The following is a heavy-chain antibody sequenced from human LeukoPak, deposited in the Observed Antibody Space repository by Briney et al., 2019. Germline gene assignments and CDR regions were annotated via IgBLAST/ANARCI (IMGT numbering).Heavy chain of an antibody. V-gene: IGHV4-59*01. Sequence: SETLSLTCTVSGGSISSYYWSWLRQPPGKGLEWIGYIYYSGSTNYNPSLKSRVTISVDTSKNQFSLKLSSVTAADTAVYYCARGDVVVPLDYWGQGTLVTVST. CDR1: GGSISSYY. CDR3: ARGDVVVPLDY. CDR2: IYYSGST. D-gene: IGHD2-2*01. J-gene: IGHJ4*02.